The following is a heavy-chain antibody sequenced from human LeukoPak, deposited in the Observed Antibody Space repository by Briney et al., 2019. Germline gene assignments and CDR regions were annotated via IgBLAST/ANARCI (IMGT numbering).Heavy chain of an antibody. J-gene: IGHJ5*02. D-gene: IGHD6-13*01. CDR2: IYYSGST. CDR1: GGSFSGYY. V-gene: IGHV4-59*01. CDR3: ARIAGYSSSGWFDP. Sequence: ASETLSLTCAVYGGSFSGYYWSWIRQPPGKGLEWIGYIYYSGSTNYNPSLKSRVTISVDTSKNQFSLKLSSVTAADTAVYYCARIAGYSSSGWFDPWGQGTLVTVSS.